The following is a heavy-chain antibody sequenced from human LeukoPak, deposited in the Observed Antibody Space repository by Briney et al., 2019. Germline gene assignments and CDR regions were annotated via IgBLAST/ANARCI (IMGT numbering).Heavy chain of an antibody. CDR2: ISYDGSTK. J-gene: IGHJ4*02. CDR1: GFIFSTHG. CDR3: AKDRHFYGAGTYYNLDY. D-gene: IGHD3-10*01. Sequence: EPGRSLRLSCAASGFIFSTHGMHWVRQAPGKGLEWVSLISYDGSTKYYADSVEGRFTISRDNSKSTLYLQLNSLRVEDTAVYYCAKDRHFYGAGTYYNLDYWGQGTLATVSS. V-gene: IGHV3-30*18.